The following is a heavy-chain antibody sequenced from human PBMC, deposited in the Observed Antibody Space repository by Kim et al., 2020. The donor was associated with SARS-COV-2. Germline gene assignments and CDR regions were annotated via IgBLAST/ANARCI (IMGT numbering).Heavy chain of an antibody. Sequence: SVEGRFPISRENANNSLYQQMNSLRAEDTAVYYCARAVDDSSGYTNAFDIWGQGTMVTVSS. D-gene: IGHD3-22*01. J-gene: IGHJ3*02. CDR3: ARAVDDSSGYTNAFDI. V-gene: IGHV3-7*04.